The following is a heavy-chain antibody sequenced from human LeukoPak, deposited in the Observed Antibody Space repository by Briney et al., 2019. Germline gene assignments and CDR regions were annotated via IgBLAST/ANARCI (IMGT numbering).Heavy chain of an antibody. V-gene: IGHV4-59*01. CDR3: ARRGGDTFDI. Sequence: SETLSLTCTVSGGSIGGYYWNWIRQPPGKGLEWIGYIYYSGSTKYNPSLKSRVTISIDTSKNQFSLKLSSVTAADTAVYYCARRGGDTFDIWGQGTMVIVSS. CDR2: IYYSGST. J-gene: IGHJ3*02. CDR1: GGSIGGYY. D-gene: IGHD2-21*02.